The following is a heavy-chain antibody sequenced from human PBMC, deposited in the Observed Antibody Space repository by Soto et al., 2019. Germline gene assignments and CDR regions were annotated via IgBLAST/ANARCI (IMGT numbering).Heavy chain of an antibody. J-gene: IGHJ5*02. CDR1: GGSISSSSYY. D-gene: IGHD6-19*01. CDR3: ARHFFGWLPPYNWFDP. CDR2: IYYSGST. V-gene: IGHV4-39*01. Sequence: SETLSLTCTVSGGSISSSSYYWGWIRQPPGKGLEWIGSIYYSGSTYYNPSLKSRVTISLDTSKNQFSLKLSSVTAADTAVYYCARHFFGWLPPYNWFDPWGQGTLVTVSS.